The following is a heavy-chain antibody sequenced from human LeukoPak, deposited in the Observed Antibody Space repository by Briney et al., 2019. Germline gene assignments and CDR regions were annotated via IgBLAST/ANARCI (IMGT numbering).Heavy chain of an antibody. CDR2: IYNNREDI. J-gene: IGHJ3*02. Sequence: PGGSLRLSCAASGFTFSSYWMHWVRQAPGKGLEYVSGIYNNREDIHTTDSVKGRLTISRDNSKNTLYLQMNRLKTEDTAVYYCVKTMVTLGGLIRTDGFDIWGQGPMVTVS. D-gene: IGHD3-16*01. V-gene: IGHV3-64D*06. CDR3: VKTMVTLGGLIRTDGFDI. CDR1: GFTFSSYW.